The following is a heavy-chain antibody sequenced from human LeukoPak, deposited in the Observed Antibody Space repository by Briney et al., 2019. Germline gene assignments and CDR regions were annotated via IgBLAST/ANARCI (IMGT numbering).Heavy chain of an antibody. CDR3: ANAYRSIAVSAY. CDR2: ISGSGRST. V-gene: IGHV3-23*01. Sequence: GGSLRLSCAASGFTFSSYAMSGVRQAPGKGLEWVSAISGSGRSTYYPDSVKGRFTISRDNHKNTLYLQMNSLRDEDTAVYYCANAYRSIAVSAYWGQGPLVTVSS. D-gene: IGHD6-19*01. CDR1: GFTFSSYA. J-gene: IGHJ4*02.